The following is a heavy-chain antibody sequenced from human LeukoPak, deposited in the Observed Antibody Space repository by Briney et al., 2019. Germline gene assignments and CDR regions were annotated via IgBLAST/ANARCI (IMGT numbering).Heavy chain of an antibody. Sequence: GGSLRLSCAASGFTVSSNYMSWVRQAPGKGLEWVSVIYSGGSTYHADSVKGRFTISRDNSKNTLYLQMNSLRAEDTAVYYCVRGSGGYYDSGRRYYYGMDVWGQGTTVTVSS. D-gene: IGHD3-22*01. CDR3: VRGSGGYYDSGRRYYYGMDV. J-gene: IGHJ6*02. CDR2: IYSGGST. V-gene: IGHV3-66*01. CDR1: GFTVSSNY.